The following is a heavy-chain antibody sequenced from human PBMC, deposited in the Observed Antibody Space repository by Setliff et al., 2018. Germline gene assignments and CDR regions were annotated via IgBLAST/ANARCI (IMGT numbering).Heavy chain of an antibody. CDR2: IQSTGNT. CDR1: GGSVASGSYY. J-gene: IGHJ4*02. D-gene: IGHD6-19*01. CDR3: AGTPARGTTWLSPFDY. Sequence: PSETLSLTCTVSGGSVASGSYYWSWIRQPAGKGLEWIGLIQSTGNTNYNPSLQSRVTISIDTSKNQFSLKMTSVTATDTAMYYCAGTPARGTTWLSPFDYWGQGIPVTVSS. V-gene: IGHV4-61*02.